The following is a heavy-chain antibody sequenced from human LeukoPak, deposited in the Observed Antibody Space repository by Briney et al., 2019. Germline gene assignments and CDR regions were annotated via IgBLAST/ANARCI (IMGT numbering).Heavy chain of an antibody. V-gene: IGHV1-8*01. CDR3: ARGLRPVYYDFWSGYYSARGYGMDV. CDR2: MNPNSGNA. D-gene: IGHD3-3*01. J-gene: IGHJ6*02. Sequence: ASVKVSCKASGYTFTSYDINWVRQATGQGLEWMGWMNPNSGNAGYAQKFQGSVTMTRNTSISTAYMELSSLSSEDTAVYYCARGLRPVYYDFWSGYYSARGYGMDVWGQRTTVTVSS. CDR1: GYTFTSYD.